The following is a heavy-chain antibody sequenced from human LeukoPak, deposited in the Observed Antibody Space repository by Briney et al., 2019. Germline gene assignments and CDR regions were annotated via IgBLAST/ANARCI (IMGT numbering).Heavy chain of an antibody. CDR3: ARRGYSNFALDY. CDR2: INTDGSST. J-gene: IGHJ4*02. Sequence: GGSLRLSCAASGFTFSSYWMHWVRQAPGKGLVWVSRINTDGSSTNYADSVKGRFTISRDNAKNTLYLQMSSLRAEDTAVYYCARRGYSNFALDYWGQGTLVTVSS. CDR1: GFTFSSYW. V-gene: IGHV3-74*01. D-gene: IGHD4-11*01.